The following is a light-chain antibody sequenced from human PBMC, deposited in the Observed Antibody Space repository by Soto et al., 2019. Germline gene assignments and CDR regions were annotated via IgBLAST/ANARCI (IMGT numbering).Light chain of an antibody. J-gene: IGKJ1*01. V-gene: IGKV3-15*01. Sequence: EIVMTQSPATLSVSPGERATLSCRASQGVSSNLAWYQQKPGQAPRLLIYGASTRATGIPARFSGSGSGTEFTLTISSLQSEDFAVYYCQQYNNWPRTFGQGTKVDNK. CDR2: GAS. CDR1: QGVSSN. CDR3: QQYNNWPRT.